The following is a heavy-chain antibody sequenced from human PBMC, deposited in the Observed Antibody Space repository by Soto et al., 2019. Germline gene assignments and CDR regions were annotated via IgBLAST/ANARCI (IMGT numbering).Heavy chain of an antibody. J-gene: IGHJ4*02. CDR1: GGSINSDW. CDR3: ARDIGSYAYGEGY. Sequence: SETLSLTCIVSGGSINSDWWSWIRQPAGKGLEWIGRVYSSGTTDYNPSLNSRATLSVETSKNQFSLKLSSVTAADTAVYYCARDIGSYAYGEGYWGQGIQVTVSS. V-gene: IGHV4-4*07. CDR2: VYSSGTT. D-gene: IGHD3-10*01.